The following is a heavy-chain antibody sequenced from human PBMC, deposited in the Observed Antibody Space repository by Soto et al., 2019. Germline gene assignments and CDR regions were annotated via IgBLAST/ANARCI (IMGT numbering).Heavy chain of an antibody. D-gene: IGHD6-19*01. Sequence: GGSLRLSCAASGFTFSSYGMHWVRQAPGKGLEWVAVISYDGSNKYYADSVKGRFTISRDNSKNTLYLQMNSLRAEDTAVYYCAKDLGYSSPNYYYYGMDVWGQGTTVTVSS. CDR3: AKDLGYSSPNYYYYGMDV. J-gene: IGHJ6*02. CDR1: GFTFSSYG. V-gene: IGHV3-30*18. CDR2: ISYDGSNK.